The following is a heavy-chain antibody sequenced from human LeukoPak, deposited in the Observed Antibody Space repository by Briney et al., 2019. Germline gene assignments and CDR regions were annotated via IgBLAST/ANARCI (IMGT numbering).Heavy chain of an antibody. CDR1: GYTFTRYY. D-gene: IGHD3-9*01. V-gene: IGHV1-2*02. CDR2: INPNSGGT. Sequence: ASVKVSCTASGYTFTRYYMHWVRQAPGQGLEWMGWINPNSGGTNYAQKFQGRVTMTRDTSISTAYMELSRLRSDDTAVYYCATSYYDILTGQNYYYYGMDVWGQGTTVTVSS. CDR3: ATSYYDILTGQNYYYYGMDV. J-gene: IGHJ6*02.